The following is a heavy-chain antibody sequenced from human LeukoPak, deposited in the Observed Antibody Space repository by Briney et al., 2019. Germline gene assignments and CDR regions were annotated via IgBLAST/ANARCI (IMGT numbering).Heavy chain of an antibody. CDR1: GYTFTGYY. V-gene: IGHV1-2*06. Sequence: ASVKVSCKASGYTFTGYYMHWVRQAPGQGLEWMGRINPNSGGTNYAQKFQGRVTMTRDTSISTAYMELSRLRSDDTAVYYCAGDPLYDSSGFYYYYGMGVWGQGTTVTVSS. CDR2: INPNSGGT. D-gene: IGHD3-22*01. CDR3: AGDPLYDSSGFYYYYGMGV. J-gene: IGHJ6*02.